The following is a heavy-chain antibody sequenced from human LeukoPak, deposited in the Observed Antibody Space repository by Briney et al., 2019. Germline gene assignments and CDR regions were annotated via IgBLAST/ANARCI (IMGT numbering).Heavy chain of an antibody. V-gene: IGHV1-46*01. Sequence: ASVKVSWKASGYTFTTYHMHWVRQAPGQGLEWMGIINPSGGSATYAQRFRGRVTMTSDTSTGTVYMELRSLTSEDTAMYYCARDRSPPATSVGTTYYFDYWGQGTLVTVSS. CDR1: GYTFTTYH. CDR2: INPSGGSA. D-gene: IGHD1-1*01. CDR3: ARDRSPPATSVGTTYYFDY. J-gene: IGHJ4*02.